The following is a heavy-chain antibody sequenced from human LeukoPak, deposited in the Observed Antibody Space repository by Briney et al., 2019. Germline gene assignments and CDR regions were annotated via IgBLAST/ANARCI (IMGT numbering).Heavy chain of an antibody. CDR2: INTDNGNT. CDR3: AGPSAYSSGWGFDY. CDR1: GYTFTTYA. V-gene: IGHV1-3*04. D-gene: IGHD6-19*01. J-gene: IGHJ4*02. Sequence: ASVKVSCKASGYTFTTYAIHWVRQAPGQRLEWMGWINTDNGNTEYSQKFQDRVTITRDTSASTAYMELSSLRSEDTAVYYCAGPSAYSSGWGFDYWGQGALVTVSS.